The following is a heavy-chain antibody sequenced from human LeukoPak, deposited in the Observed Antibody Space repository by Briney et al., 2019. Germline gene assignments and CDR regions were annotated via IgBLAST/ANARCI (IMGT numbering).Heavy chain of an antibody. CDR2: IYTSGST. CDR3: ARDPDYSGSYYGAPQSDAFDI. CDR1: GGSISSGSYY. Sequence: PSETLSLTCTVSGGSISSGSYYWSWIRQPAGKGLEWIGRIYTSGSTNYNPSLKSRVTISVDTSKNQFSLKLSSVTAADTAVYYCARDPDYSGSYYGAPQSDAFDIWGQGTMVTVSS. D-gene: IGHD1-26*01. J-gene: IGHJ3*02. V-gene: IGHV4-61*02.